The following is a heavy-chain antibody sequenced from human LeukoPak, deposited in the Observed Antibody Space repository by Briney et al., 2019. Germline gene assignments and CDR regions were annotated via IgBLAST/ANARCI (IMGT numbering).Heavy chain of an antibody. CDR1: GGTFSSYA. J-gene: IGHJ6*02. CDR2: IIPIFGIA. Sequence: ASVKVSCEASGGTFSSYAISWVRQAPGQGLEWMGRIIPIFGIANYAQKFQGRVTITADKSTSTAYMELSSLRSEDTAVYYCARVENYYGMDVWGQGTTVTVSS. V-gene: IGHV1-69*04. CDR3: ARVENYYGMDV.